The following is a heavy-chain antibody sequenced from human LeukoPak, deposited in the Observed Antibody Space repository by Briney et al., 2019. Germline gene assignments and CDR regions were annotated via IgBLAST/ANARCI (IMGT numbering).Heavy chain of an antibody. CDR1: GGSISSNTYY. Sequence: SETLSLTCTVSGGSISSNTYYWGWIRQPPGKGLEWIGSISYSGSTYYNPSLKSRVTISVDTSKNQFSLKLSSVTAADTAVYYCASTSAMVYFDYWGQGTLVTVSS. V-gene: IGHV4-39*01. J-gene: IGHJ4*02. CDR3: ASTSAMVYFDY. CDR2: ISYSGST. D-gene: IGHD5-18*01.